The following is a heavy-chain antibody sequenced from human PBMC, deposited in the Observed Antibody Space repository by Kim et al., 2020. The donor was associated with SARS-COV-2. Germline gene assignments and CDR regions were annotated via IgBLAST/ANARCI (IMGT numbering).Heavy chain of an antibody. J-gene: IGHJ6*01. V-gene: IGHV3-23*01. D-gene: IGHD6-19*01. CDR3: AKDRALQQLLVSGYYYGMEE. CDR2: ISGSGGST. CDR1: GFTFSSYA. Sequence: GGSLRLSCAASGFTFSSYAMSWVRQAPGKGLEWDSAISGSGGSTYYADSVKGRFTISRDNSKNTLYLQMNSLRAEDTAVYYCAKDRALQQLLVSGYYYGMEEGGQGNADTVS.